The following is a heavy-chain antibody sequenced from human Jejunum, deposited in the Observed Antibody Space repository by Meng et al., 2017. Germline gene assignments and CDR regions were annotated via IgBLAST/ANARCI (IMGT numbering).Heavy chain of an antibody. CDR1: GFIFRNYG. CDR3: ARVQKGYCDY. J-gene: IGHJ4*02. V-gene: IGHV3-33*01. Sequence: VRLGGSGGGVVQPGGSLRLSCAASGFIFRNYGMHWVRQAPGKGLEWVAVIWYDGSKKYYADSVKGRFTISRDYPKNTLYLQMNGLRVEDTAVYYCARVQKGYCDYWGQGTLVTVPQ. CDR2: IWYDGSKK.